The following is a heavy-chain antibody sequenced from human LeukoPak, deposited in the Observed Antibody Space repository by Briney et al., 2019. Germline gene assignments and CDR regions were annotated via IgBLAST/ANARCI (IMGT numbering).Heavy chain of an antibody. V-gene: IGHV4-39*01. CDR3: ARHALVVVVAAYRFDP. CDR2: IYYSGRA. J-gene: IGHJ5*02. Sequence: PSEPLSLTCTVSGGSISSSNYYWGWIRPPPGKGLEWIGTIYYSGRAYYNPSLRSRVTISVDPSTTQSSLRLSSGPPADTAIYYCARHALVVVVAAYRFDPWGQGTLVTVSS. D-gene: IGHD2-15*01. CDR1: GGSISSSNYY.